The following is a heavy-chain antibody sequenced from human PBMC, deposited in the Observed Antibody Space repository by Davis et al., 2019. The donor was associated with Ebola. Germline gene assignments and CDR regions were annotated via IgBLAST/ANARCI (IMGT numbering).Heavy chain of an antibody. Sequence: GESLKISCAASGFTFSSYWMSWVRQAPGKGLEWVANIKQDGSEKYYVDSVKGRFTISRDNAKSSLYLQMNNLRAEDTAVYYCVRLVGPNWGQGTLVAVSS. J-gene: IGHJ4*02. CDR2: IKQDGSEK. CDR1: GFTFSSYW. CDR3: VRLVGPN. D-gene: IGHD3-22*01. V-gene: IGHV3-7*01.